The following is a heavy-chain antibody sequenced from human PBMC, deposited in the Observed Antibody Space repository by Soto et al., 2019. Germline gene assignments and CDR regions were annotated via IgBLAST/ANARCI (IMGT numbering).Heavy chain of an antibody. V-gene: IGHV3-30*18. J-gene: IGHJ4*02. CDR3: AKSFSSSSRLPDF. Sequence: PGGSLRLSCAASGFTFSSYGVHWVRQAPGKGLEWVAVISHDGSNKYYADSVKGRFTISRDNSKNTLYLQMNSLRAEDTAVYYCAKSFSSSSRLPDFWGQGTPVTLSS. CDR1: GFTFSSYG. D-gene: IGHD6-6*01. CDR2: ISHDGSNK.